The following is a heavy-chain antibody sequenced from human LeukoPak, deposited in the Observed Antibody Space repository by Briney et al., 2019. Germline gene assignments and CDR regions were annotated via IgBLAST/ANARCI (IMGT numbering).Heavy chain of an antibody. D-gene: IGHD3-3*01. CDR2: IYYSGST. Sequence: SETLSLTCTVSGDSISRYYWGWIRQPPGKGLEWIGGIYYSGSTYYNPSLKSRVTISVDTSKNQFSLKLSSVTAADTAVYYCARHSPLTLEPFDYWGQGTLVTVSS. CDR3: ARHSPLTLEPFDY. V-gene: IGHV4-39*01. J-gene: IGHJ4*02. CDR1: GDSISRYY.